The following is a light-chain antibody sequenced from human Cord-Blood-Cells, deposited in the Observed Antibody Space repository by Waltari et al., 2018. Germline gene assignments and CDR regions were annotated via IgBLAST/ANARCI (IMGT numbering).Light chain of an antibody. CDR2: AAS. CDR1: QDISNY. Sequence: DIQMTQSPSSLSASVGDRVTITCQASQDISNYLNWYTQKPGKAPKLLIYAASNLETGVPSRFSGSGSGTDFTFTISSLQPEDIATYYCQQYDNLPLTFGGGTKVEIK. J-gene: IGKJ4*01. CDR3: QQYDNLPLT. V-gene: IGKV1-33*01.